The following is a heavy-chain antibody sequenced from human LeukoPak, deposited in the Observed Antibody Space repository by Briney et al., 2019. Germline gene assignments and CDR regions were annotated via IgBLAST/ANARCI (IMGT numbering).Heavy chain of an antibody. CDR3: AREGTFGESNSLDY. CDR2: ISGSGGST. V-gene: IGHV3-23*01. D-gene: IGHD3-10*01. CDR1: GFTFSSYA. J-gene: IGHJ4*02. Sequence: GGSLRLSCAASGFTFSSYAMSWVRQAPGKGLEWVSAISGSGGSTYYADSVKGRFTISRDNAKSSLYLQMNSLRAEDTAVYYCAREGTFGESNSLDYWGQGTLVTVSS.